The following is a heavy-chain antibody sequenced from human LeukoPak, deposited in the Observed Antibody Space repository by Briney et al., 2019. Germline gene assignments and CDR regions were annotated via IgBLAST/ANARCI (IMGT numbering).Heavy chain of an antibody. CDR2: IYSGGST. J-gene: IGHJ4*02. V-gene: IGHV3-66*04. CDR3: ARLSGSSGWTNEYYFDY. Sequence: PGGSLRLSCAASGFTVSSNYMNWVRQAPGKGLEWVSVIYSGGSTIYADSVKGRFTISRDNAKNSLYLQMNSLRAEDTAVYYCARLSGSSGWTNEYYFDYWGQGTLVTVSS. CDR1: GFTVSSNY. D-gene: IGHD6-19*01.